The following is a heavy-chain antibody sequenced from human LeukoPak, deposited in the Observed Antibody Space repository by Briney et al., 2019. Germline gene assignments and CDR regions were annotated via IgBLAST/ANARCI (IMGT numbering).Heavy chain of an antibody. CDR3: ARDGYYYDSSGSMDYYYGMDV. CDR1: GFTFSSYG. CDR2: IWYDGSNK. V-gene: IGHV3-33*01. Sequence: GGSLRLSCAASGFTFSSYGMHWVRQAPGKGLEWVAVIWYDGSNKYYADSVKGRFTISRDNSKNTLYLQVNSLRAEDTAVYYCARDGYYYDSSGSMDYYYGMDVWGQGTTVTVSS. J-gene: IGHJ6*02. D-gene: IGHD3-22*01.